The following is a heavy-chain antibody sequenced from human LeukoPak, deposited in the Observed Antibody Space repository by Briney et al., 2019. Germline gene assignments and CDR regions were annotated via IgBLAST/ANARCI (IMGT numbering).Heavy chain of an antibody. V-gene: IGHV3-30*18. CDR2: ISYDGSNK. D-gene: IGHD2-21*02. J-gene: IGHJ4*02. Sequence: PGGSLRLSCAASGFTFSSYGMHWVRQAPGKGLEWVAVISYDGSNKYYADSVKGRFTISRDNSKNTLYLQMNSLRAKDTAVYYCAKPPLCGGDCYNGAYFDYWGQGTLVTVSS. CDR1: GFTFSSYG. CDR3: AKPPLCGGDCYNGAYFDY.